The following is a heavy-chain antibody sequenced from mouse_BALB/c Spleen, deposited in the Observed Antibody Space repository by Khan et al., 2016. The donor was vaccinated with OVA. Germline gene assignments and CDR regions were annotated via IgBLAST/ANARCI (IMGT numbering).Heavy chain of an antibody. D-gene: IGHD2-10*02. CDR1: GYSITSGYG. Sequence: EVQLQESGPGLAKPSQSLSLTCTVTGYSITSGYGWNWIRQFPGNKLEWMGYISYSGSTNYNPSLKSRITITRDTSKNQFFLQLNSVTTEDTATYYCARTDSIKYWGQGTTLTVSA. V-gene: IGHV3-2*02. CDR3: ARTDSIKY. J-gene: IGHJ2*01. CDR2: ISYSGST.